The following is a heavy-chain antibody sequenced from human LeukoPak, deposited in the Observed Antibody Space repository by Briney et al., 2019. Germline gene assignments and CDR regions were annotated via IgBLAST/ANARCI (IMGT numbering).Heavy chain of an antibody. CDR1: GFTFSSYW. J-gene: IGHJ6*02. CDR3: ARIEAMKDYYYYGMDV. CDR2: IKQDGSEK. Sequence: GGSLRPSCAASGFTFSSYWMSWVRQAPGKGLEWVANIKQDGSEKYYVDSVKGRFTISRDNAKNSLYLQMNSLRAEDTAVYYCARIEAMKDYYYYGMDVWGQGTTVTVSS. D-gene: IGHD2-2*01. V-gene: IGHV3-7*01.